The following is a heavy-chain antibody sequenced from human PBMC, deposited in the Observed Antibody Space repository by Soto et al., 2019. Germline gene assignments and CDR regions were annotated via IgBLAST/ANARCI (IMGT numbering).Heavy chain of an antibody. Sequence: GSLRLSCAASGFTFSSYGMHWVRQAPGKGLEWVAVISYDGSNKYYADSVKGRFTISRDNSKNTLYLQMNSLRAEDTAVYYCAKRGYGRYNWFDPWGQGTLVTVSS. V-gene: IGHV3-30*18. J-gene: IGHJ5*02. D-gene: IGHD5-18*01. CDR1: GFTFSSYG. CDR3: AKRGYGRYNWFDP. CDR2: ISYDGSNK.